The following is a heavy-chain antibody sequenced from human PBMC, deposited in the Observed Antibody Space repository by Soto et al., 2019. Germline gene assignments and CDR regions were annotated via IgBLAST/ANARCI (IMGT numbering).Heavy chain of an antibody. V-gene: IGHV1-69*13. Sequence: ASVKVSCKASGGTFSSYAISWVRQAPGQGLEWMGGIIPIFGTANYAQKFQGRVTITADESTSTAYMELSSLRSEDTAVYYCARDSCGGDCYPGSYYYYGMDVWGQGTTVTVSS. CDR3: ARDSCGGDCYPGSYYYYGMDV. J-gene: IGHJ6*02. D-gene: IGHD2-21*02. CDR1: GGTFSSYA. CDR2: IIPIFGTA.